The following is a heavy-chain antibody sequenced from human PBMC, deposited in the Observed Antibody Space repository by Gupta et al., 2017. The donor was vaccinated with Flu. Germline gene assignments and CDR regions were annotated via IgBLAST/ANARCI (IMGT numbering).Heavy chain of an antibody. D-gene: IGHD3-22*01. CDR1: EFAFDVYS. CDR2: ITWNSDKI. J-gene: IGHJ3*01. Sequence: EMQLVQSGGDLVQPGRSLRLSCAVSEFAFDVYSMNWVRQVPGKGLEWVSGITWNSDKIGYADSVKGRFTISRDNAKKSLYLQMNSLRVEDSALYYCTKARFAFNHYDSSGYYFGLALDVWGQGTMVTVSS. V-gene: IGHV3-9*01. CDR3: TKARFAFNHYDSSGYYFGLALDV.